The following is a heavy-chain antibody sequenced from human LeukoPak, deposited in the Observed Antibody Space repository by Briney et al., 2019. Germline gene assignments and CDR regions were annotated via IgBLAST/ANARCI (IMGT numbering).Heavy chain of an antibody. J-gene: IGHJ4*02. D-gene: IGHD3-22*01. CDR1: GFTVSSNY. CDR3: AKEHYDSSGYYWRGTDY. V-gene: IGHV3-23*01. CDR2: ISGSGRST. Sequence: GGSLRLSCAASGFTVSSNYMNWVRQAPGKGLEWVSTISGSGRSTYYADSVKGRFTISRDNSKNTLYLQMNSLRAEDTAVYYCAKEHYDSSGYYWRGTDYWGQGTLVTVSS.